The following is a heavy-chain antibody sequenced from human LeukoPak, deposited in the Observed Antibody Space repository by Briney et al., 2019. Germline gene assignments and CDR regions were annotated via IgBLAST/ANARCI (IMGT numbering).Heavy chain of an antibody. D-gene: IGHD3-3*01. V-gene: IGHV3-23*01. CDR1: GFTFSNYV. J-gene: IGHJ4*02. Sequence: GGSLRLSCAASGFTFSNYVMTWVRQAPGKGLEWVSAIGIDVGDTDYADSVKGRFTISRDNSKNTLYLQMNSLRAEDTAVYYCARESYDFGYWGQGTLVTVSS. CDR3: ARESYDFGY. CDR2: IGIDVGDT.